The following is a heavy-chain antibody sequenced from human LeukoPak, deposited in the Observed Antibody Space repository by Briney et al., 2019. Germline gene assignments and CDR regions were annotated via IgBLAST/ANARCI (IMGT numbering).Heavy chain of an antibody. CDR1: GYSFTSYW. CDR3: ARSPLAAADAFDI. CDR2: IYPGDSDT. D-gene: IGHD6-13*01. J-gene: IGHJ3*02. Sequence: GESLKISCKGSGYSFTSYWIGWVRQMPGKGLEWMGIIYPGDSDTRYSPSFQGQVTISADKSISTAYLQWSSLKASDTAMYYYARSPLAAADAFDIWGQGTMVTVSS. V-gene: IGHV5-51*01.